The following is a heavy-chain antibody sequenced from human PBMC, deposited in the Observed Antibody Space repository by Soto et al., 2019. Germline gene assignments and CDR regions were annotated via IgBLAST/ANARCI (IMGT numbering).Heavy chain of an antibody. J-gene: IGHJ4*02. CDR2: IYYSGST. CDR3: ARGETQQQRDY. V-gene: IGHV4-59*01. CDR1: GGSISSYY. Sequence: SETLSLTCTVSGGSISSYYWSWIRQPPGEGLEWIGYIYYSGSTNYNPSLKSRVTISVDTSKNQFSLKLSSVTAADTAVYYCARGETQQQRDYWGQGTLVTVSS. D-gene: IGHD6-13*01.